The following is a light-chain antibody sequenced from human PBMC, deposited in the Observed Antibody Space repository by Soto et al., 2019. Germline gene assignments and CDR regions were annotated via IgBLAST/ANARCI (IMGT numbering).Light chain of an antibody. CDR2: WAS. V-gene: IGKV4-1*01. CDR3: QQYYGGPIT. CDR1: QNLISNSRNY. Sequence: DIVMTQSPDSLPVSLGERATINCKSSQNLISNSRNYLAWFQQKPGQPPKLLIYWASTRESGVPDRFGGSGSGTDFTLTISSLQAEDVAVYYCQQYYGGPITFGQGTRLEIK. J-gene: IGKJ5*01.